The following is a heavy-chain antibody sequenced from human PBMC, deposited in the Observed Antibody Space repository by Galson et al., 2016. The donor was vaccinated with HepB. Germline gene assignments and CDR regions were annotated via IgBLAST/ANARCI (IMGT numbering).Heavy chain of an antibody. J-gene: IGHJ4*02. CDR3: SPPPTGQQPYYFDY. Sequence: SLRLSCAASGFTFSHAWMRWVRQAPGKGLEWVGRVRSRLDGGTTDYAAPVKDRFTISRDDSKNTLYLQMNRLRIEDTAVYYCSPPPTGQQPYYFDYWGQGTLVTVSS. CDR1: GFTFSHAW. CDR2: VRSRLDGGTT. D-gene: IGHD6-13*01. V-gene: IGHV3-15*01.